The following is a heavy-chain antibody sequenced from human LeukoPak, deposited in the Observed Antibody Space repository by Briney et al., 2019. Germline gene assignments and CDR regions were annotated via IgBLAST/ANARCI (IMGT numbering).Heavy chain of an antibody. CDR1: GFIFSRYG. CDR3: ARGLITGAAGTYYYYGMDV. J-gene: IGHJ6*02. D-gene: IGHD6-13*01. Sequence: GGSLRLSCVASGFIFSRYGMHWVRQAPGKGLEYVSAISNSGGSTYYAYSVKGRFTISRDNSKNTLYLQMGSLRGEDMAVYYCARGLITGAAGTYYYYGMDVWGQGTTVTVSS. CDR2: ISNSGGST. V-gene: IGHV3-64*01.